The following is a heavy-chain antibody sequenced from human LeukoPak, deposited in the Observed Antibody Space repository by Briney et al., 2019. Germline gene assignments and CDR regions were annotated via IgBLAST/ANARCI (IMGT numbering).Heavy chain of an antibody. Sequence: GGSLRLSCAASGFTFSSYGMHWVRQAPGKGLEWVAVISYDGTNKYYADSVKGRFTISRDNSKNTLYLQMNSLRAEDTAVYYCASLQHPNVLLWFGETPFDYWGQGTLVTVSS. CDR3: ASLQHPNVLLWFGETPFDY. V-gene: IGHV3-30*03. D-gene: IGHD3-10*01. CDR2: ISYDGTNK. J-gene: IGHJ4*02. CDR1: GFTFSSYG.